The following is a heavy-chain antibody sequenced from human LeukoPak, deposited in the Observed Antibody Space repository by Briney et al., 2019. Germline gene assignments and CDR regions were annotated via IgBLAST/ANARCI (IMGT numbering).Heavy chain of an antibody. CDR2: INPNSGGT. V-gene: IGHV1-2*02. CDR1: GYTFTGYY. J-gene: IGHJ5*02. Sequence: GGSVKVSCKASGYTFTGYYMHWVRQAPGQGLEWMGWINPNSGGTNYAQKFQGRVTMTRDTSISTAYMELSRLRSDDTAVYYCAREVALTPGRPIKNWFDPWGQGTLVTVSS. CDR3: AREVALTPGRPIKNWFDP. D-gene: IGHD1-1*01.